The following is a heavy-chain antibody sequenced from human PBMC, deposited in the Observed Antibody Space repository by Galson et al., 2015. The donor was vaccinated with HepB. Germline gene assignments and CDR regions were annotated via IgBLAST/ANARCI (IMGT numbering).Heavy chain of an antibody. J-gene: IGHJ4*02. CDR2: IYYSGST. Sequence: TLSLTCPVSGGSISSYYWSWIRQPPGKGLEWIGYIYYSGSTNYNPSLKSRVTISLDTSKNQFSLKLSSVTAADTAVYYCARAGRRENFDYWGQGTLVTVSS. D-gene: IGHD1-26*01. CDR3: ARAGRRENFDY. V-gene: IGHV4-59*01. CDR1: GGSISSYY.